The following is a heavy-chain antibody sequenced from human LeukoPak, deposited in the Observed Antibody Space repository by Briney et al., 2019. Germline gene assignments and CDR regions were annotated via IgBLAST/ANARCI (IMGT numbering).Heavy chain of an antibody. J-gene: IGHJ4*02. D-gene: IGHD5-12*01. Sequence: GGSLRLSCAASGFTFSSSSISWVRQAPGKGREWVSAITDAVGSAHYADSVKGRFTISSDNSKNTVYLQMNSLRPEDMAVYYCAKEIFSGLLYIDYWGQGTLVTVSS. CDR1: GFTFSSSS. V-gene: IGHV3-23*01. CDR3: AKEIFSGLLYIDY. CDR2: ITDAVGSA.